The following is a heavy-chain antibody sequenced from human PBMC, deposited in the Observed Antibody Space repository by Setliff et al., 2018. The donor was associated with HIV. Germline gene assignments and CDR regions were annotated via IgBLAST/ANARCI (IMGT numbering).Heavy chain of an antibody. CDR1: GGSISSHS. CDR2: IYHSGST. V-gene: IGHV4-59*08. Sequence: SETLSLTCTVSGGSISSHSWNWIRQPPGKGLEWIGSIYHSGSTYYNPSLKSRVTISVDTSKNQFSLKLSSVTAADTAVYYCARRSGFALDYWGQGTLVTVSS. J-gene: IGHJ4*02. CDR3: ARRSGFALDY. D-gene: IGHD5-12*01.